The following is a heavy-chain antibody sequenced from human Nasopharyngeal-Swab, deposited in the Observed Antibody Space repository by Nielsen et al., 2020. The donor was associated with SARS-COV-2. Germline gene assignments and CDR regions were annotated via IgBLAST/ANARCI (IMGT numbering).Heavy chain of an antibody. CDR2: ISGSGGST. CDR3: AVHSGYDLYYYYYMDV. CDR1: GFTFSSYA. Sequence: GESLKISCAASGFTFSSYAMSWVRQAPGKGLEWVSVISGSGGSTYYADSVKGRFTISRDNSKNTLYLQMNSLRAEDTAVYYCAVHSGYDLYYYYYMDVWGKGTTVTVSS. V-gene: IGHV3-23*01. D-gene: IGHD5-12*01. J-gene: IGHJ6*03.